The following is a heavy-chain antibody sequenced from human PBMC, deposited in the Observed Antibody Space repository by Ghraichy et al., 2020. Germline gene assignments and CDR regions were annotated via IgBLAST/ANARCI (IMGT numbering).Heavy chain of an antibody. Sequence: SQTLSLTCSVSGGSMSGYFWTWIRQSPGKGLEWIGHIYSSGNTDYNPSLKSRVTISVDTSKNHFSLNLRSVTAADTAVYFCARAPLVRGIHMYYFDYWSQGTLVTVSS. V-gene: IGHV4-59*01. D-gene: IGHD3-10*01. CDR3: ARAPLVRGIHMYYFDY. J-gene: IGHJ4*02. CDR2: IYSSGNT. CDR1: GGSMSGYF.